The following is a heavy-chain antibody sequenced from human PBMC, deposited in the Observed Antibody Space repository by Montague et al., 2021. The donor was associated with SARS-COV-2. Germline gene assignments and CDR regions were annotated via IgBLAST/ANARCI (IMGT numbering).Heavy chain of an antibody. V-gene: IGHV4-34*01. D-gene: IGHD3-22*01. CDR2: INHRGTT. Sequence: SETLSLTCAVYGGSFSGSFWTWIRQPPGKGLEWLGEINHRGTTKCNPSVESRVLMSVDTSKNQFALRLTSVTVADTAVYCCAKTGGFSENLADYDNPRGVPVRQRQKDVQPPRRAFDIWGQGQLVTVST. CDR1: GGSFSGSF. J-gene: IGHJ3*02. CDR3: AKTGGFSENLADYDNPRGVPVRQRQKDVQPPRRAFDI.